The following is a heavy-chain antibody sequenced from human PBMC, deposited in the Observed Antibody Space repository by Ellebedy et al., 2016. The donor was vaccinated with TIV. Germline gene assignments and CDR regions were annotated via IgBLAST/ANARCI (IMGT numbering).Heavy chain of an antibody. J-gene: IGHJ4*02. Sequence: SETLSLXCAVSGASITIKSYYWGWTRLTPGKGLEWIGAIYHSGSTYFNPSLESRVTLSVDTSKNQFSLNLSSVTAADTAVYYCATVSYNRPGSIIGHFFDYWGQGTLVTVSS. CDR1: GASITIKSYY. V-gene: IGHV4-39*07. CDR3: ATVSYNRPGSIIGHFFDY. CDR2: IYHSGST. D-gene: IGHD3-10*01.